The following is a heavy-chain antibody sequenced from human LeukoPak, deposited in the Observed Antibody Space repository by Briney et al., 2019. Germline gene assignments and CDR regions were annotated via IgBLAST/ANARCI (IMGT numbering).Heavy chain of an antibody. Sequence: PSETLSLTCTVSGGSISSYYWSWIRQPPGKGLEWIGYIYYSGSTNYNSSLKSRVTISVDTSKSQFSLKLSSVTAADTAVYYCARAYCSGGSCYGLNWFDPWGQGTLVTVSS. CDR2: IYYSGST. V-gene: IGHV4-59*01. D-gene: IGHD2-15*01. CDR1: GGSISSYY. CDR3: ARAYCSGGSCYGLNWFDP. J-gene: IGHJ5*02.